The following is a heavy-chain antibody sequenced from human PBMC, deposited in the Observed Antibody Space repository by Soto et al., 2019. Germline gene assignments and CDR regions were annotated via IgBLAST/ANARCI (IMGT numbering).Heavy chain of an antibody. D-gene: IGHD3-16*01. CDR2: MNPNSGNT. CDR1: GYTFTGYG. Sequence: ASVKVSCKASGYTFTGYGISWVRQATGQGLEWMGWMNPNSGNTGYAQKFQGRVTMTRNTSISTAYMELSSLRSEDTAVYYCARRGPDSQFDPWGQGTLVTVSS. CDR3: ARRGPDSQFDP. J-gene: IGHJ5*02. V-gene: IGHV1-8*02.